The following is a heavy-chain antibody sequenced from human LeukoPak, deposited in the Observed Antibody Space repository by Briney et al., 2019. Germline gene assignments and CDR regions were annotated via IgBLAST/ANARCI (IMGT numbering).Heavy chain of an antibody. V-gene: IGHV3-30*04. Sequence: PGGSLRLSCAASGFTFSSYAMHWVRQAPGKGLEWVAVISYDGSNKYYADSVKGRFTISRDNSKNTLYLQMNSLRADDTAVYYCAKGWGAVAGTFYFDYWGRGTLVTVSS. J-gene: IGHJ4*02. CDR1: GFTFSSYA. CDR2: ISYDGSNK. D-gene: IGHD6-19*01. CDR3: AKGWGAVAGTFYFDY.